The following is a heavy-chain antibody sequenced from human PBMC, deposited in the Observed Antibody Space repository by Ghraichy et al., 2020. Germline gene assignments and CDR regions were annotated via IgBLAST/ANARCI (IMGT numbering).Heavy chain of an antibody. J-gene: IGHJ4*02. D-gene: IGHD4-17*01. V-gene: IGHV4-59*01. Sequence: ETLSLTCTVSGASISSYYWSWIRQPPGKGLEWIGYIYSSGSTKYNPSLKSRVTMSVDTSKNQFSLKVAFVTAADTAVYYCTRDGAGTTADYWGQGTLVTVSS. CDR2: IYSSGST. CDR1: GASISSYY. CDR3: TRDGAGTTADY.